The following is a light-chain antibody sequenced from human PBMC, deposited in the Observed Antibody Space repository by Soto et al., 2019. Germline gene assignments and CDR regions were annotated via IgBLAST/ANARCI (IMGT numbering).Light chain of an antibody. Sequence: DIQMTQSPSTLSASIGDRVTITCRASQSISSWLAWYQQKPGKAPKLLIYAASSLQSGVPSRFSGSGSGTDFTLTISSLQPEDFPTYYCQQANSFPITFGQGTRLEIK. CDR1: QSISSW. CDR3: QQANSFPIT. J-gene: IGKJ5*01. CDR2: AAS. V-gene: IGKV1-12*01.